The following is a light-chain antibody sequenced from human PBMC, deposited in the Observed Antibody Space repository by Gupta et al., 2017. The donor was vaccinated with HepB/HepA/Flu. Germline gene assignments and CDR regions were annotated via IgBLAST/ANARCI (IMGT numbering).Light chain of an antibody. CDR3: SSYTSSSTNVV. J-gene: IGLJ2*01. V-gene: IGLV2-14*01. CDR2: DVS. CDR1: SSDVGGYNY. Sequence: SALTQPAAVSGSPGQSTTISCTGTSSDVGGYNYVSWYQQHPGKAPKLMIYDVSNRPSGVSNRFSGSKSGNTASLTISGLQAEDEADYYCSSYTSSSTNVVFGGGTKLTVL.